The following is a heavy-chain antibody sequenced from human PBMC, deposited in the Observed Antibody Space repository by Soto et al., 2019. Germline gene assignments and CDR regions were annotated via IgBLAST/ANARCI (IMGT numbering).Heavy chain of an antibody. J-gene: IGHJ4*02. CDR3: ASPGEEWYLDY. CDR2: ISSSSSYI. V-gene: IGHV3-21*01. CDR1: GFTFSSYS. Sequence: EVQLVESGGGLVKPGGSLRLSCAASGFTFSSYSMNWVRQAPGKGLAWVSSISSSSSYIYYAESVKGRFTISRDNAKNSLYLQMNSLRAEDTAVYYCASPGEEWYLDYWGQGTLVTVSS. D-gene: IGHD3-10*01.